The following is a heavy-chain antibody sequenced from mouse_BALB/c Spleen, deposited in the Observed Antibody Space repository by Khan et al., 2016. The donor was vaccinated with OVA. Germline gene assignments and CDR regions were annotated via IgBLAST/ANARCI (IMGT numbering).Heavy chain of an antibody. CDR3: ARRGTTAGFAMDY. V-gene: IGHV5-17*02. Sequence: EVELVESGGGLVQPGGSRKLSCAASGFTFSSFGMHWFRQAPEKGLEWVAYISSGSGTIYYADTVKGRFTISRDNPKNTLFLQMTSLRSEDTAMYYCARRGTTAGFAMDYWGQGTSVTVSS. CDR1: GFTFSSFG. D-gene: IGHD1-2*01. J-gene: IGHJ4*01. CDR2: ISSGSGTI.